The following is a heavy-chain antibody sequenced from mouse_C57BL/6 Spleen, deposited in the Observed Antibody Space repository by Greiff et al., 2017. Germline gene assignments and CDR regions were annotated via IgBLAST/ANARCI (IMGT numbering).Heavy chain of an antibody. V-gene: IGHV1-69*01. D-gene: IGHD3-2*02. CDR2: IDPSDSYT. Sequence: QVHVKQPGAELVMPGASVKLSCKASGYTFTSYWMHWVKQRPGQGLEWIGEIDPSDSYTNYNQKFKGKSTLTVDKSSSTAYMQLSSLTSEDSAVYYCASGSGYPYYYAMDYWGQGTSVTVSS. J-gene: IGHJ4*01. CDR3: ASGSGYPYYYAMDY. CDR1: GYTFTSYW.